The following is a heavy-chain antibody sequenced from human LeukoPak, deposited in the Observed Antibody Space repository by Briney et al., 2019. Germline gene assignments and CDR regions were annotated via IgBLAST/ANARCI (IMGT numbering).Heavy chain of an antibody. CDR2: MNPNSGNT. Sequence: ASVKVSCKASGYTFTSYDINWVRQATGQGLEWMGWMNPNSGNTGYAQKFQGRVTITRNTSISTAYMELSSLRSEDTAVYYCARASWGMVVTHFDYWGQGTLVTVSS. D-gene: IGHD2-21*02. CDR3: ARASWGMVVTHFDY. J-gene: IGHJ4*02. CDR1: GYTFTSYD. V-gene: IGHV1-8*03.